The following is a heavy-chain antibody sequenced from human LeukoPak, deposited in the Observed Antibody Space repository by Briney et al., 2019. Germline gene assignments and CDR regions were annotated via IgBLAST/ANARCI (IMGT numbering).Heavy chain of an antibody. D-gene: IGHD5-18*01. V-gene: IGHV3-23*01. Sequence: GGSLRLSCAASGFTFSSYGMSWVRQAPGKGLEWVSAISGSGGSTYYADSVKGRFTISRDNSKNTLYLRMNSLRAEDTAVYYCAKGYSYVMAFDYWGQGTLVTVSS. J-gene: IGHJ4*02. CDR1: GFTFSSYG. CDR3: AKGYSYVMAFDY. CDR2: ISGSGGST.